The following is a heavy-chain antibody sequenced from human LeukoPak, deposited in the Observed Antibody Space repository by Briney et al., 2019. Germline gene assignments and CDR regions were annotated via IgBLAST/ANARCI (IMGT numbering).Heavy chain of an antibody. CDR2: IDPSDSYT. D-gene: IGHD4-17*01. V-gene: IGHV5-10-1*01. CDR3: ATGASKVTTDFANY. CDR1: GYSFTNYW. J-gene: IGHJ4*02. Sequence: GESLKISCKCSGYSFTNYWISWVRQMPGKGLEWMGRIDPSDSYTKYSPSFEGHVTISVDKSISTAFLQWNSLKAADSAMYYCATGASKVTTDFANYWGQGTQVAVSS.